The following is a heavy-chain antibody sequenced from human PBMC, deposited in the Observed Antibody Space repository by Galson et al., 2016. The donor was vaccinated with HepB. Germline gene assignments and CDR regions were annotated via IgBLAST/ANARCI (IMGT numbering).Heavy chain of an antibody. CDR2: VIHIFGTT. V-gene: IGHV1-69*13. CDR3: ARDHADTSILNFAFDI. D-gene: IGHD5-18*01. CDR1: GGTFRIYA. J-gene: IGHJ3*02. Sequence: SVKVSCKASGGTFRIYAISWVRQAPGQGLEWMGQVIHIFGTTKYAQKFQGRVTITADESTNTAYIELNSLRSEDTAVYYCARDHADTSILNFAFDIWGQGTMVTVSS.